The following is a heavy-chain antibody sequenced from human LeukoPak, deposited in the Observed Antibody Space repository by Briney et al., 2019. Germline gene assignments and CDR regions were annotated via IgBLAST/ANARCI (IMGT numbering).Heavy chain of an antibody. D-gene: IGHD4-23*01. CDR1: GFTFSGSA. J-gene: IGHJ4*02. CDR3: TSTVDGRYYFDY. Sequence: GGPLKLSCAASGFTFSGSAIHWVRQASGKGLEWVGRIRSKANSYATAYAASVKGRFTISRDDSKNTAYLQMNSLKTEDTAVYYCTSTVDGRYYFDYWGQGTLVTVPS. V-gene: IGHV3-73*01. CDR2: IRSKANSYAT.